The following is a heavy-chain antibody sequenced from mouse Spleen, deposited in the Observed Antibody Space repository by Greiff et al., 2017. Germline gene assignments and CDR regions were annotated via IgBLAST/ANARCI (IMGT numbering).Heavy chain of an antibody. J-gene: IGHJ3*01. CDR2: IYPGSGNT. CDR3: ARLDYDGSYPWFAY. D-gene: IGHD1-1*01. Sequence: VQGVESGAELVRPGASVKLSCKASGYTFTDYYINWVKQRPGQGLEWIARIYPGSGNTYYNEKFKGKATLTAEKSSSTAYMQLSSLTSEDSAVYFCARLDYDGSYPWFAYWGQGTLVTVSA. CDR1: GYTFTDYY. V-gene: IGHV1-76*01.